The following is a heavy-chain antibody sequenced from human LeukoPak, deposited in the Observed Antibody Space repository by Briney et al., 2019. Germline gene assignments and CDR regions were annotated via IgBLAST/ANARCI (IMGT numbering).Heavy chain of an antibody. D-gene: IGHD6-13*01. J-gene: IGHJ4*02. CDR3: AIRPSGSAAGAKRAMDY. CDR1: SCSISHSSYC. V-gene: IGHV4-39*02. CDR2: VYYSGTT. Sequence: SETLSLTCTVSSCSISHSSYCWDWIRQPPGKGLEWIGTVYYSGTTAYNPSLNSRLTISVDTSKNLFSLKLSSVTAADTAAYFCAIRPSGSAAGAKRAMDYWGQGTLVTVSS.